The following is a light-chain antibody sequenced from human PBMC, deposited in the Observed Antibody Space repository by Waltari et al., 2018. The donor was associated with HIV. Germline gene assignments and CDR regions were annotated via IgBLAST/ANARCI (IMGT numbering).Light chain of an antibody. Sequence: QSVLTQAPSASGTPGQTVTISCSGSSSNIGSNTVNWFQQFPGTAPKLLIYSNNQRPSGVPDLFSGSKSGTSASLAISGLQSEDEADYYCAAWEDSLNGHVVFGGGTKLTVL. CDR1: SSNIGSNT. CDR2: SNN. J-gene: IGLJ2*01. V-gene: IGLV1-44*01. CDR3: AAWEDSLNGHVV.